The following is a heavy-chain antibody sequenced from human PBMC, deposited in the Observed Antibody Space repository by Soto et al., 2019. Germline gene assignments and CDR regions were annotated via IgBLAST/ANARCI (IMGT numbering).Heavy chain of an antibody. D-gene: IGHD5-12*01. CDR3: AREVTVASYSFDF. CDR2: IIPIFNSA. CDR1: GGTFNNYA. Sequence: QVQLVQSGAEVKRPGSSVKVSCKASGGTFNNYALSWVRQAPGQGLEWMGGIIPIFNSATYAQKFQGRVTITADDSTSTAYMELRSLRPDDTAVYYCAREVTVASYSFDFWGQGTLVTVSS. J-gene: IGHJ4*02. V-gene: IGHV1-69*01.